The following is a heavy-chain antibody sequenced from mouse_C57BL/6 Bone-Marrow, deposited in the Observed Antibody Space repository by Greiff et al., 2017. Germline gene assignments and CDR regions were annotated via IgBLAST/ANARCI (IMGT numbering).Heavy chain of an antibody. V-gene: IGHV5-4*01. CDR2: ISDGGSYT. J-gene: IGHJ4*01. CDR1: GFTFSSYA. CDR3: AREEYAMDY. Sequence: EVQLKESGGGLVKPGGSLKLSCAASGFTFSSYAMSWVRQTPEKRLEWVATISDGGSYTYYPDNVKGRFTISRDNAKNNLYLQLSHLKSEDTAMYYCAREEYAMDYWGQGTSVTVSA.